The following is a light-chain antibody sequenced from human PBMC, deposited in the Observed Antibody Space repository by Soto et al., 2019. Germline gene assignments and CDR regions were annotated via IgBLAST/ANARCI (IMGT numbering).Light chain of an antibody. CDR2: GAS. J-gene: IGKJ1*01. CDR1: QSVSSSY. CDR3: QQRSNWPPWT. V-gene: IGKV3D-20*02. Sequence: EIVLTQSPGTLSLSPGERATLSCRASQSVSSSYLAWYQQKPGQAPRLLIYGASSRATDIPDRFSGSGSGTDLTLTISRLEPEDFAVYYCQQRSNWPPWTFGQGTKVDIK.